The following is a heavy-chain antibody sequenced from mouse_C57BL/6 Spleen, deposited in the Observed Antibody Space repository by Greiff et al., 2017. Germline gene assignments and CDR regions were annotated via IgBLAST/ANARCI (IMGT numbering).Heavy chain of an antibody. CDR2: ISDGGSYT. J-gene: IGHJ4*01. D-gene: IGHD2-1*01. CDR1: GFTFSSYA. CDR3: ARDGYGNRYAMDY. Sequence: EVMLVESGGGLVKPGGSLKLSCAASGFTFSSYAMSWVRQTPEKRLEWVATISDGGSYTYYPDNVKGRFTISRDNAKNNLYLQMSHLKSEDTAMYYCARDGYGNRYAMDYWGQGTSVTVSS. V-gene: IGHV5-4*01.